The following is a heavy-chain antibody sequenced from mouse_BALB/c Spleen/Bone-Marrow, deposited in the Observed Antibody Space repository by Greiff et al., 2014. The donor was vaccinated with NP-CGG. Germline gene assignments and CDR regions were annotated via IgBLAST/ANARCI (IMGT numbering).Heavy chain of an antibody. Sequence: EVQLQQSGTVLARPGASVKMSCKASGYTFTSYWMHWVKQRPGQGLEWIGAIYPGNSDTSYNQKFKGKAKLTAVTSTSTAYTELSSLTNEDSAVYYCTRVITTGSAWFAYWGQGTLVTVSA. CDR2: IYPGNSDT. CDR1: GYTFTSYW. CDR3: TRVITTGSAWFAY. V-gene: IGHV1-5*01. D-gene: IGHD2-4*01. J-gene: IGHJ3*01.